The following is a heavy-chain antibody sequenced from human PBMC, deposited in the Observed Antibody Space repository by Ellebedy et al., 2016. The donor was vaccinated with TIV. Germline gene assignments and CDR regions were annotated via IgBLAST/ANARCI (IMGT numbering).Heavy chain of an antibody. CDR2: TKQDGSEK. J-gene: IGHJ4*02. Sequence: GESLKISCAASGFTFSTYWMGWVRQAAGKGLEWVANTKQDGSEKYYVDSVMGRFTISRDNAKNSLYLQMNSLRAEDTAVYYCAREGNWDLDYWGQGILVTVSS. V-gene: IGHV3-7*01. CDR3: AREGNWDLDY. CDR1: GFTFSTYW. D-gene: IGHD7-27*01.